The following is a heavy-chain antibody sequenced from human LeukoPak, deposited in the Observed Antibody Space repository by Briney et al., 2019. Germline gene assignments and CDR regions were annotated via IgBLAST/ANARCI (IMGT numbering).Heavy chain of an antibody. J-gene: IGHJ6*03. CDR3: ARDYLGSPYYYYMDV. V-gene: IGHV4-4*07. Sequence: SETLSLTCTVSGGSISSYYWSWIRQPAGKGLEWIGRIYTSGSTNYNPSLKSRVTMSVDTSKNQFSLKLSSVTAADTAVYYCARDYLGSPYYYYMDVWGKGTTVTISS. D-gene: IGHD2-2*03. CDR2: IYTSGST. CDR1: GGSISSYY.